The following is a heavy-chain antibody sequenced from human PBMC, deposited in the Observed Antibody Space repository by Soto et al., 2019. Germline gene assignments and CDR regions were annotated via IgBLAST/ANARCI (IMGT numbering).Heavy chain of an antibody. J-gene: IGHJ6*02. V-gene: IGHV4-59*08. CDR3: VRQGIGNLHGLVAV. CDR1: GGSIDGYN. CDR2: VYYNGGS. Sequence: QVQLQESGPGLVKPSETLSLTCTVSGGSIDGYNCAWIRQPPGKSLEWVGYVYYNGGSRYNPSLQSRVPLSMDPSKSQFSLQLRSVTAADTAVYYCVRQGIGNLHGLVAVWGRGTTVTVSS. D-gene: IGHD3-10*01.